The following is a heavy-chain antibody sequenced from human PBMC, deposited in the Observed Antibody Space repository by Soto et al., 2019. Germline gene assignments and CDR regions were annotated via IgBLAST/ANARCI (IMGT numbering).Heavy chain of an antibody. CDR1: GYTFTSHD. CDR3: ARGIGSGYSAYYFDY. D-gene: IGHD3-22*01. CDR2: VNPNSGYT. J-gene: IGHJ4*02. Sequence: GASVKVSCRASGYTFTSHDINWVRQATGQGLEWMGWVNPNSGYTGYAQEFQGRVTMTRDTSTGTVYLELSSLRSDDAAMYYCARGIGSGYSAYYFDYWGQGTPVTVSS. V-gene: IGHV1-8*01.